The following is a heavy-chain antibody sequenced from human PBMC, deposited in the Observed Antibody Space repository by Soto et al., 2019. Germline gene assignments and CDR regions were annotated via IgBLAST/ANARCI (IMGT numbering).Heavy chain of an antibody. CDR1: GYTFSVYH. Sequence: ASVKVSCKASGYTFSVYHMHWVRQAPGQGLEWMGWVHPNSGGTNYAQSFEGRVTMTRDTSINTAYMELSRLTSDDTAVYCCAKELQRGMDVWGQGTKVTVS. CDR2: VHPNSGGT. CDR3: AKELQRGMDV. D-gene: IGHD4-4*01. J-gene: IGHJ6*02. V-gene: IGHV1-2*02.